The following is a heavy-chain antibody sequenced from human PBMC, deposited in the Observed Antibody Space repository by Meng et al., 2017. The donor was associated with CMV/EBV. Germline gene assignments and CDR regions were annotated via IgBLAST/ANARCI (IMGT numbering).Heavy chain of an antibody. J-gene: IGHJ3*02. CDR2: IIPIFGTA. Sequence: SVKVSCKASAGTFTSYAISWVRQAPGQGLEWMGGIIPIFGTANYAQKFQGRVTITTDESTSTAYMELSSLRAEDTAVYYCASFGGSSWDDSGWMNAFDIWGQGTMVTVSS. CDR1: AGTFTSYA. CDR3: ASFGGSSWDDSGWMNAFDI. D-gene: IGHD6-13*01. V-gene: IGHV1-69*05.